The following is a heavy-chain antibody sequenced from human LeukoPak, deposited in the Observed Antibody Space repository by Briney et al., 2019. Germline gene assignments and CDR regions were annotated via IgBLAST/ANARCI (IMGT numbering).Heavy chain of an antibody. CDR3: ARRAYDWVPYFDY. V-gene: IGHV4-59*01. D-gene: IGHD3-16*01. CDR2: IYYSGST. CDR1: NGSISSYY. Sequence: SETLSLTCTVSNGSISSYYWNWIRQTPGKGLEWNADIYYSGSTNYNPSLKSQVTISVDRPKNQVSLKLRSVTAADTAVYYCARRAYDWVPYFDYWGQGVLVTVSS. J-gene: IGHJ4*02.